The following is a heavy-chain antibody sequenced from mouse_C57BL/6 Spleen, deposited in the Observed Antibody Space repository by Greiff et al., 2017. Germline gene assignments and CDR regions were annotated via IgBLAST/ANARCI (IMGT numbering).Heavy chain of an antibody. Sequence: VQLQQSGPELVKPGASVKISCKASGYTFTDYYMNWVKQSHGKSLEWIGDINPNNGGTSYNQKFKGKATLTVDKSSSTAYMELRSLTSEDSAVYYCARCLKLDYWGQGTTLTVSS. CDR3: ARCLKLDY. CDR1: GYTFTDYY. V-gene: IGHV1-26*01. J-gene: IGHJ2*01. D-gene: IGHD1-3*01. CDR2: INPNNGGT.